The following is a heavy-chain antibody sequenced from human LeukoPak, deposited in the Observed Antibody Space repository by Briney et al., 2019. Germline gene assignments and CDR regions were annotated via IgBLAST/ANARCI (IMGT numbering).Heavy chain of an antibody. Sequence: SETLSLTCAVYGGSFSLYYWTWIRQPPGKGLEWIGEINHSGSTNYNPSLKSRVTISVDTSKNQFSLKLSSVTAADTAVYYCAREGYYDSSGSQTRFDPWGQGTLVTVSS. J-gene: IGHJ5*02. D-gene: IGHD3-22*01. CDR3: AREGYYDSSGSQTRFDP. CDR1: GGSFSLYY. CDR2: INHSGST. V-gene: IGHV4-34*01.